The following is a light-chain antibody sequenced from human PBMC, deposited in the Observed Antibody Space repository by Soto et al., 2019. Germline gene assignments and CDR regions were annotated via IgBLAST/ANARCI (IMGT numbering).Light chain of an antibody. CDR2: DVS. CDR1: SSDVGAYNY. CDR3: CSLAGSYTVI. V-gene: IGLV2-11*01. Sequence: QSALTQPPSVSGSPRQSVSISCTGSSSDVGAYNYVSWYQQHPGEAPKLMIYDVSRRPSGVPDRFPGSKSGNTASLTISGLQAEDEADYYCCSLAGSYTVIFGGGTKLTVL. J-gene: IGLJ2*01.